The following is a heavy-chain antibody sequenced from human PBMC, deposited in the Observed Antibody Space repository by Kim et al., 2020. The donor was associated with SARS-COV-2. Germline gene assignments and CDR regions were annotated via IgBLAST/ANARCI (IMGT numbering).Heavy chain of an antibody. V-gene: IGHV3-15*01. CDR1: GFTFSNGW. Sequence: GGSLRLSCAASGFTFSNGWMSWVRQAPGKGLEWVGRIKSKTDGGTTDYAAPGKGRFTISRDDSQNTLYLQMNSLKTEATAVYYCTTGSGIAAAGIFDFWGQGTLVTVSS. J-gene: IGHJ4*02. CDR3: TTGSGIAAAGIFDF. D-gene: IGHD6-13*01. CDR2: IKSKTDGGTT.